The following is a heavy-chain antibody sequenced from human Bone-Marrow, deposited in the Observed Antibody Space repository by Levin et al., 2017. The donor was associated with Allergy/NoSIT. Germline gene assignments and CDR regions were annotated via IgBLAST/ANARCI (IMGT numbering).Heavy chain of an antibody. CDR1: GFTFSSYG. CDR2: ISYDGSNK. J-gene: IGHJ4*02. CDR3: AKVRPYCSGGSCPFSEYYFDY. Sequence: QTGGSLRLSCAASGFTFSSYGMHWVRQAPGKGLEWVAVISYDGSNKYYADSVKGRFTISRDNSKNTLYLQMNSLRAEDTAVYYCAKVRPYCSGGSCPFSEYYFDYWGQGTLVTVSS. D-gene: IGHD2-15*01. V-gene: IGHV3-30*18.